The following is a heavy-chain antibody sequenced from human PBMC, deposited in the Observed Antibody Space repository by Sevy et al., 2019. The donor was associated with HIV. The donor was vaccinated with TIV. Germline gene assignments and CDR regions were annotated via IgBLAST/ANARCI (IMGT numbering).Heavy chain of an antibody. V-gene: IGHV3-72*01. Sequence: GGSLRLSCAASGFTFSDHYMDWVRQAPGKGLEWVGRTRNKANSYTTEYAASVKGRFTISRDDSKNSLYLQMNSLKTEDTAVYYCARGRVREFDYWGQGTLVTVSS. CDR1: GFTFSDHY. CDR2: TRNKANSYTT. CDR3: ARGRVREFDY. J-gene: IGHJ4*02. D-gene: IGHD3-3*01.